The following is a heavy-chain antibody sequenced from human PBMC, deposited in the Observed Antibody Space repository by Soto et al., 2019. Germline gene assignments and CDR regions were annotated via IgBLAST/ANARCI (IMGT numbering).Heavy chain of an antibody. V-gene: IGHV3-11*06. D-gene: IGHD1-1*01. CDR2: SSNSGTFS. CDR3: ARSGDNYNRLDY. J-gene: IGHJ4*02. Sequence: GGSRRLSCEVAGFTFSAYYISWIRQAPGKGLEWISYSSNSGTFSRYADSVKGRFSISRDNTKNLLYLQMNSLRAEDTAVYYCARSGDNYNRLDYWGQGTPVTVSS. CDR1: GFTFSAYY.